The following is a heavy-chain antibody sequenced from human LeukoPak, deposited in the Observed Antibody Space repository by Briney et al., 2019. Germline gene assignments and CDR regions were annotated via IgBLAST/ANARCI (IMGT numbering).Heavy chain of an antibody. CDR3: ARVSIVGATTVFDY. Sequence: SETLSLTCTVSGGSISSYYWSWIRQPPGKGLEWIGYIYYSGSTNYNPSLKSRVTISVDTSKNQFSLKLSSVTAADTAVYYCARVSIVGATTVFDYWGQGTLVTVSS. V-gene: IGHV4-59*01. CDR2: IYYSGST. CDR1: GGSISSYY. J-gene: IGHJ4*02. D-gene: IGHD1-26*01.